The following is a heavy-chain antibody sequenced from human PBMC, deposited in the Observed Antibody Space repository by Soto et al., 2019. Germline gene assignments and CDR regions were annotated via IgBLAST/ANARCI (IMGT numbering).Heavy chain of an antibody. CDR2: ISYDGSNK. CDR3: AKVPGYGGY. Sequence: PGGALRLSCAASGFTFSSYGMHWVRQAPGKGLEWVAVISYDGSNKYYADSVKGRFTISRDNSKNTLYLQMNSLRAEDTAVYYCAKVPGYGGYWGQGTLVTVSS. D-gene: IGHD5-12*01. V-gene: IGHV3-30*18. J-gene: IGHJ4*02. CDR1: GFTFSSYG.